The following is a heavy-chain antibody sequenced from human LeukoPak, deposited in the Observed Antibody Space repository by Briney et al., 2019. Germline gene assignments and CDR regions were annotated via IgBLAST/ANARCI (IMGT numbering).Heavy chain of an antibody. Sequence: SETLSLTCTVSGGSIAISSYYWGWIRQPPGKGLEWIGSIYYSGNTYYNPSLKSRVTISVDTSKHQFSLNLSSVTAADTAIYFCARGLLYSGSFARNWFDSWGQGTLVTVSS. V-gene: IGHV4-39*01. D-gene: IGHD1-26*01. CDR1: GGSIAISSYY. CDR3: ARGLLYSGSFARNWFDS. J-gene: IGHJ5*01. CDR2: IYYSGNT.